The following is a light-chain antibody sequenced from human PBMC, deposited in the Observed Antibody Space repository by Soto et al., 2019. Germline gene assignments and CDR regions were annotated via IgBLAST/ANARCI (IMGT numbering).Light chain of an antibody. Sequence: DIPMSLYPYSLSASVGDRVTITCRASQTISNYVNWYQQKPGTAPKLLTFAASRVQSGVPSRFIGSGSGTVFTLTISILKPEDVATYCCQQSYSLPNTFGQGTRLEIK. CDR1: QTISNY. J-gene: IGKJ5*01. V-gene: IGKV1-39*01. CDR2: AAS. CDR3: QQSYSLPNT.